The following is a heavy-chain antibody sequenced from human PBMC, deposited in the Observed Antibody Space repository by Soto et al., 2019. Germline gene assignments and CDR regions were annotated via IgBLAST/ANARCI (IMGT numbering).Heavy chain of an antibody. CDR1: GGSVSSGNYY. D-gene: IGHD6-13*01. CDR2: IYYSGST. Sequence: QVQLQESGPGLVKPSETLSLTCTVSGGSVSSGNYYWSWIRQPPGKGLGWIAYIYYSGSTNYNPSLESRVTISVDTSKNQFSLKLSSVTAADTAVYYCARDASATYYYYYGMDVWGQGTTVTVSS. J-gene: IGHJ6*02. CDR3: ARDASATYYYYYGMDV. V-gene: IGHV4-61*01.